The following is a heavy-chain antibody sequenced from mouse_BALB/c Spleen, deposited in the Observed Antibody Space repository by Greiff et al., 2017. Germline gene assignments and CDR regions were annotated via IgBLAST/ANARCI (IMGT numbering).Heavy chain of an antibody. CDR2: ISDGGSYT. CDR1: GFTFSDYY. CDR3: ARAVPPLYWYFDV. Sequence: EVKLVESGGGLVKPGGSLKLSCAASGFTFSDYYMYWVRQTPEKRLEWVATISDGGSYTYYPDSVKGRFTISRDNAKNNLYLQMSSLKSEDTAMYYCARAVPPLYWYFDVWGAGTTVTVSS. V-gene: IGHV5-4*02. J-gene: IGHJ1*01. D-gene: IGHD5-1*01.